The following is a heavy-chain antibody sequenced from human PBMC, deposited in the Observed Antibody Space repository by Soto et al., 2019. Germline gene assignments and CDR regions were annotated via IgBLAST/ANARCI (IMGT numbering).Heavy chain of an antibody. CDR3: ARAKSRITMVLGVITHLNWFDP. V-gene: IGHV4-34*01. Sequence: SETLSLTCAVYGGSFSGYYWSWIRQPPGKGLERIGEINHSGSTNYNPSLKSRVTISVDTSKNQFSLKLSSVTAADTAVYYCARAKSRITMVLGVITHLNWFDPWGQGTLVTVSS. CDR1: GGSFSGYY. CDR2: INHSGST. J-gene: IGHJ5*02. D-gene: IGHD3-10*01.